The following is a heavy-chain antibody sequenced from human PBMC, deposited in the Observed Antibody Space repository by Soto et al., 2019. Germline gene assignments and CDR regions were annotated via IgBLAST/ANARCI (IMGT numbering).Heavy chain of an antibody. Sequence: QVQLQQWGAGLLKPSETLSLTCAVSGGSFSDFYWTWIRQLPGKGLEWIGEINHIGYTNYNPSLESRVAISVDTSKNQFSLILRSVTAADTAVYYCGLRGAVAPRGYWGQGTLVTVSS. J-gene: IGHJ4*02. CDR1: GGSFSDFY. D-gene: IGHD5-12*01. CDR3: GLRGAVAPRGY. CDR2: INHIGYT. V-gene: IGHV4-34*02.